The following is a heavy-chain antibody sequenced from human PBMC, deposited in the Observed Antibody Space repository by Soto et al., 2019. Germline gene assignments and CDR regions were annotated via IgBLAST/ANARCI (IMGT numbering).Heavy chain of an antibody. CDR3: ASEDDGGERDYTGLDV. CDR1: GGSISSEYFH. Sequence: HVQLQQSGPGLVEPSQTLSLTCAVSGGSISSEYFHWTWIRQSPGKGLEWMGYIHYTGSIRYHPYFQSRLTMAVDTTQQQFSLRPPSVSAANTAAYFCASEDDGGERDYTGLDVWGQGTMVTVSS. CDR2: IHYTGSI. V-gene: IGHV4-30-4*08. J-gene: IGHJ6*02. D-gene: IGHD2-2*02.